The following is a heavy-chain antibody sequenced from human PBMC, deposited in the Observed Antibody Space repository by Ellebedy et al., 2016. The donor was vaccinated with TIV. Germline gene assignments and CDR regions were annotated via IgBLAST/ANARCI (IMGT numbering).Heavy chain of an antibody. J-gene: IGHJ4*02. CDR1: GFTFSGYA. CDR3: AKGGGSYTPDY. D-gene: IGHD1-26*01. V-gene: IGHV3-23*01. CDR2: ISGSGGST. Sequence: GESLKISXAASGFTFSGYAMNCVRQAPGKGLEWVSGISGSGGSTYYADSVKGRFTISRDNSKNTLYLQMNSLRAEDTAVYYCAKGGGSYTPDYWGQGTLVTVSS.